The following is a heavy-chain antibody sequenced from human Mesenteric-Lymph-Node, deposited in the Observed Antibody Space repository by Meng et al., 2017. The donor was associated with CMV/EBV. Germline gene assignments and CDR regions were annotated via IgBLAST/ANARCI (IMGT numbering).Heavy chain of an antibody. J-gene: IGHJ5*02. CDR3: AKDGVVAATPWFDP. Sequence: GGSLRLSCAACGFTFSSYDMHWVRQATGKGLEWVSAIGTAGDTYYPGSVKGQFTISRENAKNSLYLQMNSLRAGDTAVYYCAKDGVVAATPWFDPWGQGTLVTVSS. CDR1: GFTFSSYD. D-gene: IGHD2-15*01. V-gene: IGHV3-13*03. CDR2: IGTAGDT.